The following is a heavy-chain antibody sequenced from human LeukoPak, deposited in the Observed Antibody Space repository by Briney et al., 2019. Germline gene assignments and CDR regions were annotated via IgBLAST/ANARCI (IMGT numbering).Heavy chain of an antibody. J-gene: IGHJ4*02. D-gene: IGHD3-22*01. Sequence: ASVKVSCKVSGYTLTELSMHWVRQAPGKGREWMGGLDPEDGETIYAQKFQGRVTMTEDTSTDTAYLELRSLRSEARAVYYCVTAEGRGGYYDPEVYYFDYWGQGTLVTVSS. V-gene: IGHV1-24*01. CDR1: GYTLTELS. CDR2: LDPEDGET. CDR3: VTAEGRGGYYDPEVYYFDY.